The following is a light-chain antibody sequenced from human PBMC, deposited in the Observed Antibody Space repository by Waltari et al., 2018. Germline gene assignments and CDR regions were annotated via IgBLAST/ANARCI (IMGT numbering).Light chain of an antibody. CDR2: GGS. CDR1: QSVSSN. J-gene: IGKJ4*01. V-gene: IGKV3-15*01. Sequence: EIVLMQSPATLSVSPGEGATLSCRASQSVSSNLAWYPQKPGQAPRLLIYGGSSRATGIPPRFSGRGSLTEFTLTINSLQSEDFAIYYCQQYKSWPTFGGGTRVEIK. CDR3: QQYKSWPT.